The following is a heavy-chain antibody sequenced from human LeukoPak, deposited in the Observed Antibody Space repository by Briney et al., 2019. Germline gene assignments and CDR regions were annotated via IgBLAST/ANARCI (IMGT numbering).Heavy chain of an antibody. V-gene: IGHV4-4*02. CDR3: ARDPDY. Sequence: SETLSLTCAVSGGSISSDNWWTWVRQPPGKGLEWIGRMYHSGTTNYNPSLKSRVTISVDRSKNQFSLKLSSVTAADTAVHYCARDPDYWGQGTLVTVSS. CDR1: GGSISSDNW. J-gene: IGHJ4*02. CDR2: MYHSGTT.